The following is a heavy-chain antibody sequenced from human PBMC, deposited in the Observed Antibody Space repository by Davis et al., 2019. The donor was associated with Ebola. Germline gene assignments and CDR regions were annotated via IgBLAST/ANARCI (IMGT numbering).Heavy chain of an antibody. CDR2: ISSSGSTI. CDR3: ARGGRCSGGSCYLGGFDY. CDR1: GFTFSDYY. V-gene: IGHV3-11*01. Sequence: GESLKISCAASGFTFSDYYMSWIRQAPGKGLEWVSYISSSGSTIYYADSVKGRFTISRDNAKNSLYLQMNSLRAEDTAVYYCARGGRCSGGSCYLGGFDYWGQGTLVTVSS. J-gene: IGHJ4*02. D-gene: IGHD2-15*01.